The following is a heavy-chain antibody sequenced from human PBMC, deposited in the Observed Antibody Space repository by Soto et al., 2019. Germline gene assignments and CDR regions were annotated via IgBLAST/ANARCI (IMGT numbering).Heavy chain of an antibody. CDR2: IDVGSANA. CDR3: AKLPQYDILTGYLNYFDY. D-gene: IGHD3-9*01. CDR1: GFTFSSSA. J-gene: IGHJ4*02. Sequence: GASVKVSCKTSGFTFSSSAVHWVRQARGHRLRWIGWIDVGSANANYAQMLQERVTISRDMSTSTAYMELNSLRAEDTAVYYCAKLPQYDILTGYLNYFDYWGQGTLVTVSS. V-gene: IGHV1-58*01.